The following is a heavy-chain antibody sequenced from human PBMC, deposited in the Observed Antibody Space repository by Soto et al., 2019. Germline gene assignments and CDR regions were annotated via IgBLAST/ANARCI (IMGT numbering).Heavy chain of an antibody. V-gene: IGHV1-18*01. CDR1: GYTFTSYG. CDR2: ISAYNGNT. Sequence: ASVKVSCKASGYTFTSYGISWVRQAPGQGLERMGWISAYNGNTNYAQKLQGRVTMTTDTSTSTAYMELRSLRSDDTAVYYCARDPHIVVVTAMDDHGMDVWGQGTTVTVSS. J-gene: IGHJ6*02. CDR3: ARDPHIVVVTAMDDHGMDV. D-gene: IGHD2-21*02.